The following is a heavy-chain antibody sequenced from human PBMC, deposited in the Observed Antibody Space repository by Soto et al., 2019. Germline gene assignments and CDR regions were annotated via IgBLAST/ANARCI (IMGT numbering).Heavy chain of an antibody. CDR1: GGTFSSYT. D-gene: IGHD2-15*01. J-gene: IGHJ4*02. Sequence: QVQLVQSGAEVKKPGSSVRVSCMPSGGTFSSYTISWVRQAPGQGLEWMGRIVPITGMTRYAQKFQGRLTITAVTSTTTAYLELSSLTSEDSAVYFCSRGVASLVDSWGQGTQVTVSS. CDR3: SRGVASLVDS. CDR2: IVPITGMT. V-gene: IGHV1-69*02.